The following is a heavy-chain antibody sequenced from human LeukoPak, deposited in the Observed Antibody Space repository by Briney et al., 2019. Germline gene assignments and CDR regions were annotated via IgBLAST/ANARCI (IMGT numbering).Heavy chain of an antibody. CDR2: LSGTGGST. CDR1: GFTFSNYA. V-gene: IGHV3-23*01. CDR3: ARRASMVRGVRPKNYYYGMDV. Sequence: GGSLRLSCAASGFTFSNYAMSWVRQAPGKGLEWVSTLSGTGGSTYYADSVKGRFTISRDNSKNTLYLQVSSLRAEDTAVYYCARRASMVRGVRPKNYYYGMDVWGQGTTVTVSS. D-gene: IGHD3-10*01. J-gene: IGHJ6*02.